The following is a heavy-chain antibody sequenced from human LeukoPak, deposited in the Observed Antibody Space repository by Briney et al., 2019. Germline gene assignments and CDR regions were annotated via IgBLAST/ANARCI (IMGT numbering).Heavy chain of an antibody. J-gene: IGHJ6*03. Sequence: PGRSLRLSCAASGFTFSSYGMHWVRQAPGKGLEWVAVIWYDGSNKYYADSVKGRFTISRDNSKNTLYLQMNSLRAEDTAVYYCAKSAYYYDSSGYYYYYYYMDVWGKGTTVTVSS. V-gene: IGHV3-33*06. CDR2: IWYDGSNK. CDR1: GFTFSSYG. D-gene: IGHD3-22*01. CDR3: AKSAYYYDSSGYYYYYYYMDV.